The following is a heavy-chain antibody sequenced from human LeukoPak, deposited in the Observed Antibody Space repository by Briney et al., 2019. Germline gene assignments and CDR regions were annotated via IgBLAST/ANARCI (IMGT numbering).Heavy chain of an antibody. D-gene: IGHD3-10*01. CDR3: ARASSGFYYYYGMDV. CDR2: INHSGST. J-gene: IGHJ6*04. V-gene: IGHV4-34*01. CDR1: GGSFSGYY. Sequence: SETLSLTCAVSGGSFSGYYWSWIRQPPGKGLEWIGEINHSGSTNYNPSLKSRVTISVDTSKNQFSLKLSSVTAADTAVYYCARASSGFYYYYGMDVWGKGTTVTVSS.